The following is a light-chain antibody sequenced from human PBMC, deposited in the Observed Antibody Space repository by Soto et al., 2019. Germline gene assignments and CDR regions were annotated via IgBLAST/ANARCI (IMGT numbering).Light chain of an antibody. CDR3: QQCYSTPYT. J-gene: IGKJ2*01. V-gene: IGKV1-39*01. CDR2: AAS. CDR1: QSISSY. Sequence: DIQMTQSPSSLSASVGDRVTITCRASQSISSYLNWYQQKPGKAPKLLINAASSLQSGVPSRFSGSGSGTDFTLTISSLQPEDFATYYCQQCYSTPYTFGQGTKLEIK.